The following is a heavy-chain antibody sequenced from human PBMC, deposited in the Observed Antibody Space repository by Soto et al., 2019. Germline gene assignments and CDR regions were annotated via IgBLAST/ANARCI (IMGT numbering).Heavy chain of an antibody. CDR3: ARGGGVGVAGSAAFDM. V-gene: IGHV1-2*02. J-gene: IGHJ3*02. CDR1: GYPVTAYY. D-gene: IGHD3-3*01. Sequence: QLHLVQSGAVVKKPGASVTVSCSASGYPVTAYYMHWVRQAPGRGLEWMGGINPATGAAKYTQTFQGRVTRTRDTSPSTVFMELSGLTSEDTAVFYCARGGGVGVAGSAAFDMWGQGTLVTVSS. CDR2: INPATGAA.